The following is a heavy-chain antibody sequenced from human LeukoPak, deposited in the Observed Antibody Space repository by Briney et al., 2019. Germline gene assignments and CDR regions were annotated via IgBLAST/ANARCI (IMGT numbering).Heavy chain of an antibody. CDR2: IWYDGSNK. Sequence: PGGSLRLSCAASGFTFSSYGMHWVRQAPGKGLEWVAVIWYDGSNKYYADSVKGRFTISRDNFKNTLYLQMNSLRAEDTAVYYCARGDYYDSSGYSAYWGQGTLVTVSS. V-gene: IGHV3-33*01. J-gene: IGHJ4*02. CDR3: ARGDYYDSSGYSAY. D-gene: IGHD3-22*01. CDR1: GFTFSSYG.